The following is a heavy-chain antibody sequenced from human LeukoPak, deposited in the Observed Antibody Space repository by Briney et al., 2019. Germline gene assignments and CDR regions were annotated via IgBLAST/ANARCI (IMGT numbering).Heavy chain of an antibody. CDR3: ARRRDSSSSDYYYYMDV. CDR1: GGTFSSYA. V-gene: IGHV1-69*13. Sequence: GASVKVSCKASGGTFSSYAISWVRQAPGQGLEWMGGIIPIFGTANYAQKFQGRVTITADESTSTAYMELSSLRSEDTAVYYCARRRDSSSSDYYYYMDVWGKGTTVTVSS. J-gene: IGHJ6*03. D-gene: IGHD6-6*01. CDR2: IIPIFGTA.